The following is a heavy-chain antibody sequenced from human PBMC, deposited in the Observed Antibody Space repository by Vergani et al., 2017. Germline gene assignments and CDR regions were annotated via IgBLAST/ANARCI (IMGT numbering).Heavy chain of an antibody. Sequence: QVQLQESGPGLVKPSQTLSLTCTVSGGSISSGSYYWSWIRQPAGKGLEWIGRIYTSGSTNYNPSLKSRVTISVDTSKNQFSLKLGAVTAADTAVDYCAGALLFVTSGFDPWGQGTLVTVSS. J-gene: IGHJ5*02. D-gene: IGHD2-21*01. V-gene: IGHV4-61*02. CDR3: AGALLFVTSGFDP. CDR1: GGSISSGSYY. CDR2: IYTSGST.